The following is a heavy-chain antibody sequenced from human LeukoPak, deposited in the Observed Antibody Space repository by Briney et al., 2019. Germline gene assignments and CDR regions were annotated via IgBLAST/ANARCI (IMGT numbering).Heavy chain of an antibody. J-gene: IGHJ3*02. CDR3: ARVGSNAFDI. V-gene: IGHV3-13*04. CDR2: LGTAGDT. CDR1: GFTLSRYD. D-gene: IGHD1-26*01. Sequence: GGSLRLSCAASGFTLSRYDMHWVRQATGKGLEWVSALGTAGDTYYPGSVKGRFSISRENAKNSLYLQMNSMRAGDTAVYYCARVGSNAFDIWGQGTMVTVSS.